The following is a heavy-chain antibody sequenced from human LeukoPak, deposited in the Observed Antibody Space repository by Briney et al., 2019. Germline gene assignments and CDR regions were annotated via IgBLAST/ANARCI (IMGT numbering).Heavy chain of an antibody. CDR3: ARGHTVTSYYYYGMDV. V-gene: IGHV4-34*01. J-gene: IGHJ6*02. CDR2: INHSGST. Sequence: SETLSLTCAVYGGSFSGYYWRWIRQPPGKGLEWIGEINHSGSTNYNPSLKSRVTISVDTSKNQFSLKLSSVTAADTAVYYCARGHTVTSYYYYGMDVWGQGTTVTVSS. D-gene: IGHD4-11*01. CDR1: GGSFSGYY.